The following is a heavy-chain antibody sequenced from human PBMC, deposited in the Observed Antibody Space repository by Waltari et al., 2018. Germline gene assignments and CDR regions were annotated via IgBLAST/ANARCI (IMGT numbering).Heavy chain of an antibody. CDR2: IYYIGST. V-gene: IGHV4-39*07. J-gene: IGHJ5*02. CDR3: ARVMRNWFDP. CDR1: GGSLSSSSYY. Sequence: QLQLQESGPGLGKHSETLSLTCTVSGGSLSSSSYYWGWIRQPPVKGLEWIWSIYYIGSTYYNPSLKSRVTISLDTSKNQFSLKLSSVTAADTAVYYCARVMRNWFDPWGQGTLVTVSS. D-gene: IGHD2-8*01.